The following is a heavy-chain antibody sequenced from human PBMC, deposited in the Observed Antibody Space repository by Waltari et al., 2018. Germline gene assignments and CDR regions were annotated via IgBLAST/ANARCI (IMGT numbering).Heavy chain of an antibody. V-gene: IGHV4-61*02. Sequence: QVQLQESGPGLVKPSQTLSLTCTVSGGSIRSGSYYWSWLRQPAGKGLEWIGRIYTSGSTNYNPSLKSRVTISVDTSKNQFSLKLSSVTAADTAVYYCARVGYYGSTAFDIWGQGTMVTVSS. CDR3: ARVGYYGSTAFDI. CDR1: GGSIRSGSYY. D-gene: IGHD3-10*01. CDR2: IYTSGST. J-gene: IGHJ3*02.